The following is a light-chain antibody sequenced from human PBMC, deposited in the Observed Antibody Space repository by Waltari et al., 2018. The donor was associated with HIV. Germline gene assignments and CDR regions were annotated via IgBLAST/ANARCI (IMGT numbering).Light chain of an antibody. Sequence: QSVLTQPPSASGTPGQRVTISCSGSSSNIGSNYVYWYQQLPGTAPKLLIYTNNQRRSGVPDRFSGSKSGTSASLAISGLRSEDEADYYCAAWDDSLWVFGGGTKLTVL. CDR2: TNN. CDR3: AAWDDSLWV. J-gene: IGLJ3*02. CDR1: SSNIGSNY. V-gene: IGLV1-47*01.